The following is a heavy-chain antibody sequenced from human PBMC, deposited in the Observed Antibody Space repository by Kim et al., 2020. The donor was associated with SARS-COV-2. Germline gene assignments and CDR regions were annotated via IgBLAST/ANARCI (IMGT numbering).Heavy chain of an antibody. CDR1: GGSINGHY. J-gene: IGHJ4*02. V-gene: IGHV4-59*08. Sequence: SETLSLTCAVSGGSINGHYWSWVRQPPGKGLEWMGFIYYTGSTNYNPSLMGRVAMSVDTSKKQFSLRLNSVTAADTAVYYCARYLVATHNFDYWRQGTLVTVSS. D-gene: IGHD5-12*01. CDR2: IYYTGST. CDR3: ARYLVATHNFDY.